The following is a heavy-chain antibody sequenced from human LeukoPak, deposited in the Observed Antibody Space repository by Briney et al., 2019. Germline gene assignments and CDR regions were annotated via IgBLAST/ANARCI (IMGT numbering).Heavy chain of an antibody. CDR3: ARGGIPTGPYYYIYYMDV. Sequence: GSSLRHSCAASGFTFSRHVMHWVRQARGKGLEWVALISYDGNNKFYADSVKGRFTISRDNSRNTLYLQMNSLRGEDAAVYSCARGGIPTGPYYYIYYMDVWGKGTAVAVSS. CDR2: ISYDGNNK. D-gene: IGHD3-10*01. V-gene: IGHV3-30*01. J-gene: IGHJ6*03. CDR1: GFTFSRHV.